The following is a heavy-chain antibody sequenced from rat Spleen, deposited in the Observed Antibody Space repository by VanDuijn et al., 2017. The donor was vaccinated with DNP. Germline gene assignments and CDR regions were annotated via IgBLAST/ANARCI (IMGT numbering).Heavy chain of an antibody. CDR1: GFTFNDYA. D-gene: IGHD1-12*01. CDR3: ARHGYAYYFDY. V-gene: IGHV5-17*01. Sequence: EVQLVESGGDLVQPGRSLKLSCAASGFTFNDYAMAWVRQAPKRGLEWVATISYDGTKTYSQDSVKGRFTISRDDAKSTLYLQMDSLRSDDTATYYCARHGYAYYFDYWGQGVMVTVSS. J-gene: IGHJ2*01. CDR2: ISYDGTKT.